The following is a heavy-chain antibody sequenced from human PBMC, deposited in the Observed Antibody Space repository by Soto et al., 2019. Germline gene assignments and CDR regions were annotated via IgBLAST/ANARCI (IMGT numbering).Heavy chain of an antibody. D-gene: IGHD2-15*01. V-gene: IGHV4-30-4*01. CDR2: IYYSGST. J-gene: IGHJ4*02. CDR1: GGSISSGGYY. CDR3: ARDCSGGSCYSDGPN. Sequence: SETLSLTCTVSGGSISSGGYYWSWIRQPPGKGLEWIGYIYYSGSTYYNPSLKSRVTISVDTSKNQFSLKLSSVTAADTAVYYCARDCSGGSCYSDGPNWGQGTLVTVSS.